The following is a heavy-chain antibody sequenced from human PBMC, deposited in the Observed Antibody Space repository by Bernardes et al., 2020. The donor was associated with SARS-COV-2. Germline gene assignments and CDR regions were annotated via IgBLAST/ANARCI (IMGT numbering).Heavy chain of an antibody. CDR2: INHSGST. J-gene: IGHJ6*02. V-gene: IGHV4-34*01. CDR1: GGSFSGYY. Sequence: SESLSLTCAVYGGSFSGYYWSWIRQPPGKGLEWIGEINHSGSTNYNPSLKSRVTISVDTSKNQFSLKLSSVTAADTAVYYCARGLYGMDVWGQGTTVTVSS. CDR3: ARGLYGMDV.